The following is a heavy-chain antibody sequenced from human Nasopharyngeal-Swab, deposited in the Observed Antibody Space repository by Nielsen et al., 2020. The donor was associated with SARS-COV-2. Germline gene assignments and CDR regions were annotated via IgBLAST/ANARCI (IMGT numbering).Heavy chain of an antibody. CDR2: MNPNSGNT. D-gene: IGHD3-3*01. Sequence: ASVKVSCKASGGSFSTNGISWVRQAPGQGLEWMGWMNPNSGNTGYAQKFQGRVTMTRNTSISTAYMELSSLRSEDTAVYYCARGTVSYYDFWSGFDMDVWGKGTTVTVSS. CDR1: GGSFSTNG. CDR3: ARGTVSYYDFWSGFDMDV. J-gene: IGHJ6*03. V-gene: IGHV1-8*02.